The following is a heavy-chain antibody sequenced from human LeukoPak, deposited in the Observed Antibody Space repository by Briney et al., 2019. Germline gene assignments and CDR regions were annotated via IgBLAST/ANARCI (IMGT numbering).Heavy chain of an antibody. Sequence: GRSLRLSCAASGFTVSSYGMHWVRQTPGEGLEWVAVISYDGSNKNYADSVEGRFTISRDNTKNTLYLQMNSLRAEDTAVYYCAKGFAYYYDSSGYQIDYWGQGTLVTVSS. V-gene: IGHV3-30*18. D-gene: IGHD3-22*01. CDR3: AKGFAYYYDSSGYQIDY. CDR2: ISYDGSNK. CDR1: GFTVSSYG. J-gene: IGHJ4*02.